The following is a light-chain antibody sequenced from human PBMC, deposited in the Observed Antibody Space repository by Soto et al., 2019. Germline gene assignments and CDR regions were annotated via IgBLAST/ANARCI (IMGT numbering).Light chain of an antibody. CDR3: QQYDSSPLT. CDR1: QSVSSSY. Sequence: EIVLTQSPGTLSLSPGERATLSCRASQSVSSSYLAWYQQKPGQAPRLLIYAASSRATGIADRFSGSGAGTSFTLINSRLGPEDFAVYYCQQYDSSPLTFGPGTKVDIQ. J-gene: IGKJ3*01. CDR2: AAS. V-gene: IGKV3-20*01.